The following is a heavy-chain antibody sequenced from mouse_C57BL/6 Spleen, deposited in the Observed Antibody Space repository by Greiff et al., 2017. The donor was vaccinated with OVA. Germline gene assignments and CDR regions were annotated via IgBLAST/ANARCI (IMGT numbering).Heavy chain of an antibody. D-gene: IGHD2-3*01. Sequence: VQLQQSGPELVKPGASVKISCKASGYTFTDYYMNWVKQSHGKSLEWIGDINPNNGGTSYNQKFKGKATLTVDTSSSTAYMQLRSLTSEASAVYYCARGPYDDYYDFDYWGQGTTLTVSS. V-gene: IGHV1-26*01. CDR3: ARGPYDDYYDFDY. J-gene: IGHJ2*01. CDR1: GYTFTDYY. CDR2: INPNNGGT.